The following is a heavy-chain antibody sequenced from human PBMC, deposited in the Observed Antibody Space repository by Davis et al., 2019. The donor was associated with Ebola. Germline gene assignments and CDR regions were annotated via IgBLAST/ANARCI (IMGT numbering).Heavy chain of an antibody. CDR3: TTPLSGTYPWDS. V-gene: IGHV3-15*01. Sequence: GESLKISCAVSGFTVSHAWMSWVRQAPGKGLEWVGRITSEDVGATTHYAAPVRGRFTVSRDDSKNTLDLQMNSLRPEDTAVYYCTTPLSGTYPWDSWGQGTLVTVSS. CDR1: GFTVSHAW. D-gene: IGHD1-26*01. CDR2: ITSEDVGATT. J-gene: IGHJ4*02.